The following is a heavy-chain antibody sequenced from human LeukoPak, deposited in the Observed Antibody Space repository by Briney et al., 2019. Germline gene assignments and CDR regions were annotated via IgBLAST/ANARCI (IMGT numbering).Heavy chain of an antibody. CDR2: INQRGLT. CDR3: ARLQHYYGSGSYYIEY. V-gene: IGHV4-34*01. CDR1: GGSFSGYY. D-gene: IGHD3-10*01. Sequence: SDTRSLNCAEYGGSFSGYYWSWIRQHPGKGLEGYGEINQRGLTNYNPPLKSLVTISVDTSKNEFSLKLSSVTAAATAVYYCARLQHYYGSGSYYIEYWAQEAQVNVSS. J-gene: IGHJ4*02.